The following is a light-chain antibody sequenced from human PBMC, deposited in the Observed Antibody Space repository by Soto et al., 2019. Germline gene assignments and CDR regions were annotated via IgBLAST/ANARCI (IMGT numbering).Light chain of an antibody. Sequence: EIVLTQSPATLSLSPGERATLSCRASQSVGSYLAWYQQKTGQAPRLLIYDAFNRATGIPARFSGSGSGTDFTLTISSLEPEDFAVYYCQQRSNWPPVTFGGGTKVEIK. CDR2: DAF. J-gene: IGKJ4*01. CDR1: QSVGSY. V-gene: IGKV3-11*01. CDR3: QQRSNWPPVT.